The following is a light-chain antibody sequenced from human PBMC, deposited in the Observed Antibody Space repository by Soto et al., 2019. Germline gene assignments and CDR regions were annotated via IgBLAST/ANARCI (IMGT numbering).Light chain of an antibody. J-gene: IGKJ2*01. CDR3: QQANSFPYT. CDR2: AAS. CDR1: QGISGW. Sequence: DIQMTQSPSSVSTSVGDRVTITCRASQGISGWLAWYQQKPGKAHKLLIYAASRLQSGVPSRFSGSGSGTDFTLTISSLQPEDFATYYCQQANSFPYTFGQGTKLEIK. V-gene: IGKV1D-12*01.